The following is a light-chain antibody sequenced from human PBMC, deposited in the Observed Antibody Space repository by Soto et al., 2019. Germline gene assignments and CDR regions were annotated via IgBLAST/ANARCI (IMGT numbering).Light chain of an antibody. V-gene: IGLV1-40*01. CDR3: QSYGSGIQGV. Sequence: QSVLTQPPSVSGAPGQRVTISCTGNNSNLGAGYDVHWYQQLPGAAPKLVIFGNRNRPSGVPERFSGSIDRSSNSASLTISGLKTEDEADYFCQSYGSGIQGVFGGGTKLTVL. CDR1: NSNLGAGYD. J-gene: IGLJ3*02. CDR2: GNR.